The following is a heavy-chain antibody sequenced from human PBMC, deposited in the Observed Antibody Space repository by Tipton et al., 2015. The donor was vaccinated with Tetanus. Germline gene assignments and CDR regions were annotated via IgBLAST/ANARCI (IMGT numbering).Heavy chain of an antibody. CDR2: IHSSSSYI. V-gene: IGHV3-21*01. Sequence: SLRLSCAASGFTFSTYSMNWVRQAPGKGLEWASSIHSSSSYIYYADSVRGRFTISRGNARKSLYLQINSLRAEDTAVYYCASLIVGVNNLPDAFDIWGQGTMVTVSS. CDR3: ASLIVGVNNLPDAFDI. D-gene: IGHD1-26*01. J-gene: IGHJ3*02. CDR1: GFTFSTYS.